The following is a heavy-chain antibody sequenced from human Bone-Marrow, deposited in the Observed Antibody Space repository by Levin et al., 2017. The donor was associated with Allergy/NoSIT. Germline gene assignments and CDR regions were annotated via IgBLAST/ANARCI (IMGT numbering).Heavy chain of an antibody. CDR3: ATNVIREVSIPHYYGMDV. D-gene: IGHD3-10*01. CDR2: IIPIMRTS. J-gene: IGHJ6*02. V-gene: IGHV1-69*13. Sequence: AASVKVSCKASGDTFTNYAISWVRQAPGHGLEWMGGIIPIMRTSNYPQHFQDRVTISADESTSTAYMELASLRHEDTALYYCATNVIREVSIPHYYGMDVWGHGTTVTVSS. CDR1: GDTFTNYA.